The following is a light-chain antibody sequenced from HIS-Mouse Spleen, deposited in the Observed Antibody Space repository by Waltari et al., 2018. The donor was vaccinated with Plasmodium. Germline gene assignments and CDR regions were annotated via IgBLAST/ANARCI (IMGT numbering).Light chain of an antibody. Sequence: ELTQPPSVSVSPGQTARITCTGDALPKKHAYWYQPKSGNAPVLVIYEDSKRPPGIPERFSGSSSGTMATLTSSGAQVEDEADYYCYSTDSSGNHRVFGGGTKLTVL. CDR3: YSTDSSGNHRV. CDR2: EDS. J-gene: IGLJ3*02. CDR1: ALPKKH. V-gene: IGLV3-10*01.